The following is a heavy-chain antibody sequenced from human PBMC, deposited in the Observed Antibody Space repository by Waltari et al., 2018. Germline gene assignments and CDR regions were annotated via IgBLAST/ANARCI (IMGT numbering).Heavy chain of an antibody. J-gene: IGHJ4*02. CDR2: VLHTGTT. Sequence: QVQLQESGPGLVKPSETLALTCTVSTASVNNYYWSWIRQPPGKGLEWIGYVLHTGTTNYNPSLKTRVTISIDTSKNQIALSLTSLTAADSGVYFCARHLSRGLIAYWGQGTLVTVSS. D-gene: IGHD2-15*01. V-gene: IGHV4-59*08. CDR3: ARHLSRGLIAY. CDR1: TASVNNYY.